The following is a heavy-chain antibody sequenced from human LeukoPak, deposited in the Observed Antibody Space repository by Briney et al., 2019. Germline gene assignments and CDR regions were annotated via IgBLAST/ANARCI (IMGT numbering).Heavy chain of an antibody. CDR1: GGSISSGSYY. D-gene: IGHD2-2*02. CDR2: IYTSGST. CDR3: ARAGQLYCSSTSCYRGYYYYYMDV. J-gene: IGHJ6*03. Sequence: SETLSLTCTVSGGSISSGSYYWSWIRQPAGKGLEWIGRIYTSGSTNYNPSLKSRVTISVDTSKNQFSLKLSSVTAADTAVYYCARAGQLYCSSTSCYRGYYYYYMDVWGKGTTVTVSS. V-gene: IGHV4-61*02.